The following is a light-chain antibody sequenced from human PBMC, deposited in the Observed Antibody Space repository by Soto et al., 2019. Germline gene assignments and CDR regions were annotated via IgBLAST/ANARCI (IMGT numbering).Light chain of an antibody. V-gene: IGKV3-15*01. CDR2: GAS. CDR3: QQYKNWLIT. J-gene: IGKJ5*01. Sequence: EIVMTQSPATLSVSPGETATLSCRASHSVSSNLAWYQQKPGQAPRLLIYGASTRATGFPARFSGSGSGTEFTLPISSLQSEDFAVYYCQQYKNWLITFGQGTRLEIK. CDR1: HSVSSN.